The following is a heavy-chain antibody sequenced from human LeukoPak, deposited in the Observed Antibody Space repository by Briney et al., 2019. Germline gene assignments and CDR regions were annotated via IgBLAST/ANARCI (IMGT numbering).Heavy chain of an antibody. J-gene: IGHJ6*03. CDR1: GGTFSSYA. D-gene: IGHD3-10*01. Sequence: GASVKVSCKASGGTFSSYAISWVRQAPGQGLEWMGGIIPIFGTANYAQKFQGRVTITADKSTSTAYMELSSLRPEDTAVYYCARSIGRDIMVRGVIPMDVWGKGTTVTISS. CDR3: ARSIGRDIMVRGVIPMDV. V-gene: IGHV1-69*06. CDR2: IIPIFGTA.